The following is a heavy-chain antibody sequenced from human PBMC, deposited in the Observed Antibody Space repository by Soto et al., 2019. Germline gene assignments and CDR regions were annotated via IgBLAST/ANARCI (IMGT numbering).Heavy chain of an antibody. Sequence: QVQLQESGPGLVKPSETLSLTCTVSGGSISSYYWSWIRQPPGKGLEWIGYIYYSGSTNYNPSLKSRVTISVDTSKNHFSLKLSSVTAADTAVYYCARQSVGPYGSGSYFDYWGQGTRVTVSS. J-gene: IGHJ4*02. CDR1: GGSISSYY. CDR2: IYYSGST. V-gene: IGHV4-59*08. D-gene: IGHD3-10*01. CDR3: ARQSVGPYGSGSYFDY.